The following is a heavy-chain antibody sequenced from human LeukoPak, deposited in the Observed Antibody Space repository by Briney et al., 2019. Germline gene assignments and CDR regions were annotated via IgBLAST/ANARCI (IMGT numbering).Heavy chain of an antibody. D-gene: IGHD3-10*01. Sequence: GGSLRLSCSVYGFTFSSYSMNWVRQAPGRGLEWVSYISSASNTIFYADSVKGRFTISRDNAKNSLYLQMNSLRAEDTAMYYCAIDGWFGDYNWFDPWGQGTLVTVSS. V-gene: IGHV3-48*01. CDR3: AIDGWFGDYNWFDP. CDR2: ISSASNTI. J-gene: IGHJ5*02. CDR1: GFTFSSYS.